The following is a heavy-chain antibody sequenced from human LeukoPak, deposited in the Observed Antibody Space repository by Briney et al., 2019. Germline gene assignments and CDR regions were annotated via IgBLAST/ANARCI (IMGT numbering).Heavy chain of an antibody. J-gene: IGHJ4*02. CDR3: ARGGSTRIYYFDY. Sequence: GGSLRLSCAASGFTFSSYAMSWVRQVPGKGLEWVSVISDSGGSTHYADSVKGRFTISRDNSKNTLYLQMNSLRAEDTAVYYCARGGSTRIYYFDYWGQGTLVTVSS. V-gene: IGHV3-23*01. CDR2: ISDSGGST. CDR1: GFTFSSYA.